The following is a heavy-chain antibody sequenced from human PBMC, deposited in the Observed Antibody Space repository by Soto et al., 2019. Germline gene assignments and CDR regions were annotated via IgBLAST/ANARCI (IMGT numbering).Heavy chain of an antibody. CDR3: ARARRGYCTNSVCLYNWFDP. V-gene: IGHV1-3*01. D-gene: IGHD2-8*01. CDR2: INAGNGNT. J-gene: IGHJ5*02. CDR1: GCTFTSYA. Sequence: ASVKVSCKASGCTFTSYAMHWVRQAPGQRLEWMGWINAGNGNTKYSQKFQGRVTITRDTSASTAYMELSSLRSEDTAVYYCARARRGYCTNSVCLYNWFDPWGQXTLVTVSP.